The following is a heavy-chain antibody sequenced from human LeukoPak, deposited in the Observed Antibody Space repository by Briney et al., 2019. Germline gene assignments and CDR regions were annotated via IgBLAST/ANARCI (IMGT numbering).Heavy chain of an antibody. Sequence: GGSLRLSCAASGFTFSSYSMNWVRQAPGKGLEWVSSISSSSSYIYHADSVKGRFTISRDNAKNSLYLQMNSLRAEDTAVYYCAVTTVTRSFDYWGQGTLVTVSS. J-gene: IGHJ4*02. D-gene: IGHD4-17*01. CDR2: ISSSSSYI. CDR1: GFTFSSYS. CDR3: AVTTVTRSFDY. V-gene: IGHV3-21*01.